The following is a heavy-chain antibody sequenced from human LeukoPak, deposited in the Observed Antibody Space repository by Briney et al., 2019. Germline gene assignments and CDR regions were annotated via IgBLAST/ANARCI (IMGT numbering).Heavy chain of an antibody. D-gene: IGHD5-18*01. CDR3: ARDQVQLPHYFDY. Sequence: GASVKVSCKASGGTFSSYAISWVRQAPGQGLEWMGIINPSGGSTSYAQKFQGRVTMTRDTSTSTVYMELSSLRSEDTAVYYCARDQVQLPHYFDYWGQGTLVTVSS. CDR1: GGTFSSYA. CDR2: INPSGGST. V-gene: IGHV1-46*01. J-gene: IGHJ4*02.